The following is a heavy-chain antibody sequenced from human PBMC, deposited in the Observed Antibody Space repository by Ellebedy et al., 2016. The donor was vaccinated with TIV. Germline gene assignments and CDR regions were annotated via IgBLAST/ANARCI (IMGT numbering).Heavy chain of an antibody. J-gene: IGHJ6*02. Sequence: SETLSLXXTVSGGSISSYYWSWIRQPPGKGLEWIGYIYYSGSTNYNPSLKSRVTISVDTSKNQFSLKLSSVTAADTAVYYCARLVVLAATYGMDVWGQGTTVTVSS. CDR2: IYYSGST. V-gene: IGHV4-59*12. CDR3: ARLVVLAATYGMDV. CDR1: GGSISSYY. D-gene: IGHD2-2*01.